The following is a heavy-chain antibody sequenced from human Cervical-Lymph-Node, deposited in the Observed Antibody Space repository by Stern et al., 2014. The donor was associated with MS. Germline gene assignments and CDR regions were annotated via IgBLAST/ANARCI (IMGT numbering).Heavy chain of an antibody. V-gene: IGHV5-51*01. J-gene: IGHJ1*01. CDR3: ARPSNSGLFLQH. D-gene: IGHD6-19*01. CDR2: IYPGDSDT. CDR1: GYIFTTYW. Sequence: VQLGQSGAEVKKPGESLKISCKGSGYIFTTYWLAWVRQVPGRGLEWMGLIYPGDSDTRYSLSFKGHVTMSVDTSISTAYLQWSSLKASDTAIYYCARPSNSGLFLQHWGQGTLVTVSS.